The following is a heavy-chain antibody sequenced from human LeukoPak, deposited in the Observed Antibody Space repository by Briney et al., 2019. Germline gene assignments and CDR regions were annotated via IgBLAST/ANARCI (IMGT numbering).Heavy chain of an antibody. CDR3: ARHTDIAPLSSLKY. CDR1: GGSISSYY. V-gene: IGHV4-59*08. CDR2: IYYSGST. Sequence: SETLSLTCTVSGGSISSYYWSWIRQTPGKGLEWIGDIYYSGSTSYNPSLKSRVTISVDTSKNQFSLKLSSVTAADTAVYYCARHTDIAPLSSLKYWGQGTLVTVSS. J-gene: IGHJ4*02. D-gene: IGHD6-13*01.